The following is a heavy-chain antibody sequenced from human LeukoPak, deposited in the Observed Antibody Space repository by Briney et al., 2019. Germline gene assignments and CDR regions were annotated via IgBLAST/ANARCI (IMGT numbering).Heavy chain of an antibody. V-gene: IGHV4-59*01. CDR1: GGSISSYY. J-gene: IGHJ4*02. D-gene: IGHD6-13*01. CDR3: ARQRSGYSSSFDY. CDR2: IYYSGST. Sequence: PSETLSLTCTVSGGSISSYYWSWIRQPPGKRLEWIGYIYYSGSTNYNPSLKSRVTISVDTSKNRFSLKLSSVTAADTAVYYCARQRSGYSSSFDYWGQGTLVTVSS.